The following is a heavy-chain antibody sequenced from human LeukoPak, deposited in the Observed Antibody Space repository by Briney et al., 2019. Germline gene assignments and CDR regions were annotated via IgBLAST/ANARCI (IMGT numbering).Heavy chain of an antibody. J-gene: IGHJ4*02. D-gene: IGHD3-22*01. CDR3: AREVRSSGYYGY. CDR1: GGSFSGYY. V-gene: IGHV4-34*01. CDR2: IYHSGST. Sequence: SETLSLTCAVYGGSFSGYYWSWIRQPPGKGLEWIGSIYHSGSTYYNPSLKSRVTISVDTSKNQFSLKLSSVTAADTAVYYCAREVRSSGYYGYWGQGTLVTVSS.